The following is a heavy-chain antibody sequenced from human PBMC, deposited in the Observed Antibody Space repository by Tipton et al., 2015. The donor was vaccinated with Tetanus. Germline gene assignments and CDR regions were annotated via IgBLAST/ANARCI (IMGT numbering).Heavy chain of an antibody. D-gene: IGHD4-17*01. J-gene: IGHJ5*02. CDR1: GGSISDKKNY. V-gene: IGHV4-39*02. CDR2: IYFKGDT. Sequence: TLSLTCTVSGGSISDKKNYWGWIRQAPGKGLKWIASIYFKGDTYYSPSLKSRVTIDVDTSQNLFSLTLTSVTAADTAVYYCARHLYGYWFDPWGQGALVTVSS. CDR3: ARHLYGYWFDP.